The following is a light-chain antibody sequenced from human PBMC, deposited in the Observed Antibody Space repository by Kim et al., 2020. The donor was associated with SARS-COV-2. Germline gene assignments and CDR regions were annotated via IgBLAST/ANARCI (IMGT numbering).Light chain of an antibody. J-gene: IGKJ4*01. CDR1: QSVSSN. Sequence: EIVMTQSPATLSVSPGERATLSYRASQSVSSNLAWYQQKPGQAPRLLIYGASTRATCIPARFSGSGSGTEFTLTISSLQSEDFAVYYCQQYDNWPPLTFGGGTKVDIK. CDR2: GAS. V-gene: IGKV3-15*01. CDR3: QQYDNWPPLT.